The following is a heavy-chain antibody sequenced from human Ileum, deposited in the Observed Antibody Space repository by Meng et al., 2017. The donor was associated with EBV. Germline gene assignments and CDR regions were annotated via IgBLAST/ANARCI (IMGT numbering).Heavy chain of an antibody. Sequence: VQLMESGDGLGNTPDTRSLPLPVSGGSISISDWNWVRQSPGKGLEWIGRISHSGSTNYNPSLQSRVTISVDTSKNQVSLKLSSVTPADTAVYYCAMRKVEMRAITPDNWLDPWGQGTLVTVSS. D-gene: IGHD2-21*01. CDR1: GGSISISD. J-gene: IGHJ5*02. CDR3: AMRKVEMRAITPDNWLDP. V-gene: IGHV4-59*01. CDR2: ISHSGST.